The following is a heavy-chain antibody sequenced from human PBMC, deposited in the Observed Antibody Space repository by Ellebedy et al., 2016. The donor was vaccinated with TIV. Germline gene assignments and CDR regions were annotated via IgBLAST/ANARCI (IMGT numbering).Heavy chain of an antibody. CDR3: SAAYGRVTPAY. J-gene: IGHJ4*02. Sequence: MPSETLSLTCTVSGGSISSSAYYWGWIRQPPGKGLEWMGSIYFGGSTNYNPSLKSRLTISVDTSKNQLSVNLRTVTAADTAVYYCSAAYGRVTPAYWGQGTLVTVSS. CDR1: GGSISSSAYY. V-gene: IGHV4-39*07. CDR2: IYFGGST. D-gene: IGHD4-17*01.